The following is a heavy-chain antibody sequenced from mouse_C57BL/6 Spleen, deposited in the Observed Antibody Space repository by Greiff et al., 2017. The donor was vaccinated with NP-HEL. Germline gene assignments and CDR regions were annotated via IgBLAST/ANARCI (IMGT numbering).Heavy chain of an antibody. Sequence: QVQLQQPGAELVKPGASVKLSCKASGYTFTSYWMHWVKQRPGQGLEWIGMIHPNSGSTNYNEKFKSKATLTVDKSSSTAYMQLSSLTSEDSAVYYCASYGSSYGWFAYWSQGTLVTVSA. J-gene: IGHJ3*01. CDR2: IHPNSGST. V-gene: IGHV1-64*01. D-gene: IGHD1-1*01. CDR3: ASYGSSYGWFAY. CDR1: GYTFTSYW.